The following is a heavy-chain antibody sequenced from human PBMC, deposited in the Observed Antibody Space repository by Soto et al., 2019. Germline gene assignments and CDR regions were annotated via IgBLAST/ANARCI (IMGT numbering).Heavy chain of an antibody. V-gene: IGHV5-51*01. D-gene: IGHD6-13*01. J-gene: IGHJ6*02. CDR3: ARVSDSTASYYEYYGMDI. CDR2: IYPADSDT. Sequence: LGESLKISCKGSGYSFPSQCIGWVRQMPGKGLEWMGNIYPADSDTRYSPSFQGQVTISADKAIRTAYLQWSSLKASDTGIYYCARVSDSTASYYEYYGMDIWGQGTTVTVSS. CDR1: GYSFPSQC.